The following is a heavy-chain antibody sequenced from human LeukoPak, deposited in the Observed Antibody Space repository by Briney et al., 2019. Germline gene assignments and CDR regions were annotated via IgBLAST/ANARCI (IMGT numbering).Heavy chain of an antibody. Sequence: SETLSLTCTVSGGSISSGSYYWSWIRQPAGKGLEWIGRIYTSGSTNYNPSLKSRVTISVDTSKNQFSLKLSSVTAADTAVYYCARDHSSSWYYYMDVWGKGTTVTVSS. CDR1: GGSISSGSYY. CDR2: IYTSGST. D-gene: IGHD6-13*01. CDR3: ARDHSSSWYYYMDV. J-gene: IGHJ6*03. V-gene: IGHV4-61*02.